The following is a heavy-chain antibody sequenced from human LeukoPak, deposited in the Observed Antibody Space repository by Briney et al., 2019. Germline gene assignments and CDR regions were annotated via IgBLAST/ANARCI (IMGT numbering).Heavy chain of an antibody. Sequence: SETLSLTCTVSGGSISSSNYYWGWIRQPPGKGLEWIGSIYYSGNTYYNPSLKSRVTISVDTSKNQFSLKLRSVTAADTAVYYRARPKSRLSWFDPWGQGTLVTVSS. J-gene: IGHJ5*02. V-gene: IGHV4-39*01. CDR3: ARPKSRLSWFDP. CDR2: IYYSGNT. CDR1: GGSISSSNYY.